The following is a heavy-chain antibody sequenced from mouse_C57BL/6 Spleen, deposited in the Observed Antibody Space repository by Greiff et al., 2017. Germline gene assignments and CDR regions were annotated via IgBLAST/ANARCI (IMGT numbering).Heavy chain of an antibody. Sequence: QVQLQQPGAELVKPGASVKMSCKASGYTFTSYWITWVKQRPGQGLEWIGDIYPGSGSTNYNEKFKSKATLTVDTSSSTAYMQLSSLTSEDSAIYYCARATTVVAKNWGQGATLTVSS. J-gene: IGHJ2*01. D-gene: IGHD1-1*01. V-gene: IGHV1-55*01. CDR1: GYTFTSYW. CDR3: ARATTVVAKN. CDR2: IYPGSGST.